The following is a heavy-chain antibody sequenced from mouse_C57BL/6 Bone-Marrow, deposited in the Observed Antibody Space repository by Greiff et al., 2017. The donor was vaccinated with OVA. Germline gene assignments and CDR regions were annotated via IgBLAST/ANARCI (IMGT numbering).Heavy chain of an antibody. CDR3: ARSTVVARYFDV. V-gene: IGHV1-7*01. J-gene: IGHJ1*03. Sequence: QVQLQQSGAELAKPGASVKLSCKASGYTFTSYWMHWVKQRPGQGLEWIGYINPSSGYTKYNQKFKDKATLTADKSSSTAYMQLRSLTYEDSAVYCCARSTVVARYFDVWGTGTTVTVSS. CDR1: GYTFTSYW. CDR2: INPSSGYT. D-gene: IGHD1-1*01.